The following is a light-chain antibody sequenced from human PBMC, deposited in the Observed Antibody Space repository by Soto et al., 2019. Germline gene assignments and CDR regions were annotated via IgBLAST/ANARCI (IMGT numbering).Light chain of an antibody. CDR3: QQYNSDLGT. V-gene: IGKV1-5*03. J-gene: IGKJ2*01. CDR2: KAS. CDR1: QSISSW. Sequence: DIQMTQSPSTLSASVGDRVTITCRASQSISSWLAWYQQKPGKAPKLLIYKASSLESGVPSRFRGSGSGTEFTLTISSLQPDDFATYYCQQYNSDLGTFGQGTKLDI.